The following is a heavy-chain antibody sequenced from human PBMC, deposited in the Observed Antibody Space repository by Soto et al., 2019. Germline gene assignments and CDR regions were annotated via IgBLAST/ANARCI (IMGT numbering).Heavy chain of an antibody. J-gene: IGHJ4*02. V-gene: IGHV4-30-2*01. CDR3: ARGGGSDSFDY. Sequence: SETLSLTCTVSGASITYGGYSWSWIRQTPGKGLEWIGYINHLETTFYNPSFESRLTLSIDRAKNQFSLKLHSMSAADRAVYFCARGGGSDSFDYWGQGILVTVS. CDR1: GASITYGGYS. CDR2: INHLETT. D-gene: IGHD1-26*01.